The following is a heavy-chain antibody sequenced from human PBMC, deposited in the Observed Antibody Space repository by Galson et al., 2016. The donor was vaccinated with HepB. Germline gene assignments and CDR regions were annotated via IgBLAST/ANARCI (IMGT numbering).Heavy chain of an antibody. CDR3: AGATHGNTWFDY. D-gene: IGHD4/OR15-4a*01. J-gene: IGHJ4*02. CDR2: IYFGGFET. V-gene: IGHV5-51*01. Sequence: QSGAEVKKPGESLKISCQAFGYRSTNYWIGWVRQMPGTGLEWLGLIYFGGFETRYSPSFQGRVIVSADRSINTAYLQWGSLEASDTAIYYCAGATHGNTWFDYWAREPRSPSLQ. CDR1: GYRSTNYW.